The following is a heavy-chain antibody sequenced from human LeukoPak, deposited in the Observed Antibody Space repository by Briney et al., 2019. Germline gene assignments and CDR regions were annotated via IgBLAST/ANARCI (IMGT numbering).Heavy chain of an antibody. J-gene: IGHJ4*02. CDR1: GFTVSSNY. D-gene: IGHD3-9*01. Sequence: GGSLRLSCAASGFTVSSNYMSWVRQAPGKGLEWVSVIYSDGNTYYADSAKGRFTISRDNSKNMLYLQMNSLRAEDTAVYYCAREATFEGLVDYWGQGTLVTVSS. CDR2: IYSDGNT. CDR3: AREATFEGLVDY. V-gene: IGHV3-53*01.